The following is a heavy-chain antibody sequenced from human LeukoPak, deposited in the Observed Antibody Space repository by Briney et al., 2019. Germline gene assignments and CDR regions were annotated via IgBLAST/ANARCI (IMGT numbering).Heavy chain of an antibody. J-gene: IGHJ3*02. Sequence: ASVKVSCKASGYTFTGYYMHWVRQAPGQGLEWMGWINPNSGGTNYAQKFQGWVTMTRDTSISTAYMELSRLRSDDTAVYYCARDYSSSWYENAFDIWGQGQWSPSLQ. CDR3: ARDYSSSWYENAFDI. V-gene: IGHV1-2*04. CDR1: GYTFTGYY. CDR2: INPNSGGT. D-gene: IGHD6-13*01.